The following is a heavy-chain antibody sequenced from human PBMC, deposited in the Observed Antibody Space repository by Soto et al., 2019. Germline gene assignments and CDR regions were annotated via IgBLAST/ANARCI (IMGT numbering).Heavy chain of an antibody. J-gene: IGHJ5*02. V-gene: IGHV4-30-2*01. CDR2: IYHSGST. CDR1: GGSISSGGYS. Sequence: SETLSLTCAVSGGSISSGGYSWSWIRQPPGKGLEWIGYIYHSGSTYYNPSLKSRVTISVDRSKNQFSLKLSSVTAADTAVDYCARGHSSSSWFDPWGQGTLVTVSS. D-gene: IGHD6-6*01. CDR3: ARGHSSSSWFDP.